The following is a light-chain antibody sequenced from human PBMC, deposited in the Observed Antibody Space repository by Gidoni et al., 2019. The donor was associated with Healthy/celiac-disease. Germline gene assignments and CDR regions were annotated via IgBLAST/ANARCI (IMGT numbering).Light chain of an antibody. J-gene: IGKJ2*01. CDR2: AAS. CDR3: QQSYSTPYT. V-gene: IGKV1-39*01. Sequence: IQMNQSPSSLSASVGDRVTITCRASQSISSYLNWYQQKPGKAPKLLSYAASSLQSGVPSRFSGSGSGTDFTLTISSLQPEDFATYYCQQSYSTPYTFGQGTKLEIK. CDR1: QSISSY.